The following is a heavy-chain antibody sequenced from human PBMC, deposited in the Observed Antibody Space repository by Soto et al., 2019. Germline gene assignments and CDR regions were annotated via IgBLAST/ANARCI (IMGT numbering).Heavy chain of an antibody. CDR2: ISSSGSTI. V-gene: IGHV3-11*01. CDR3: ASEVRYSGYDVFDY. D-gene: IGHD5-12*01. Sequence: GGSLRLSCAASGFTFSDYYMSWIRQAPGKGLEWVSYISSSGSTIYYADSVKGRFTISRDNAKNSLYLQMNSLRAEDTAVYYCASEVRYSGYDVFDYWGQGTLVTVSS. CDR1: GFTFSDYY. J-gene: IGHJ4*02.